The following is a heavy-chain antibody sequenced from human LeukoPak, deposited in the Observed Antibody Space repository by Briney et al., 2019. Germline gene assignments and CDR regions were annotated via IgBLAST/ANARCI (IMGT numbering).Heavy chain of an antibody. Sequence: GGSLRLSCAASGFTFSIYGIHWVRQAPGRGLEWVAVIWSDGSNKYYADSVKGRFTISRDNAKNTLYLQMNSLRAEDTAVYYCARDAKAGHTITGWFDPWGQGTLVTVSS. D-gene: IGHD3-3*01. J-gene: IGHJ5*02. V-gene: IGHV3-33*01. CDR1: GFTFSIYG. CDR2: IWSDGSNK. CDR3: ARDAKAGHTITGWFDP.